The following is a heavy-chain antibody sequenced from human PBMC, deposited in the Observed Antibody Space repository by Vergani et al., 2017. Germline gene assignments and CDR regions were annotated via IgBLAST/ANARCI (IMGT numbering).Heavy chain of an antibody. V-gene: IGHV3-73*02. J-gene: IGHJ6*02. D-gene: IGHD3-10*01. CDR1: GFTFSGSA. Sequence: EVQLVESGGGLVQPGGSLTLSCAASGFTFSGSAMHWVRQTSGKGLEWIGRIRDKTYNYATAYAVSVKGRFIISRDDSKKTAYLQMNSLRAEDTGVYYCARDRYYLGSGSYPYFYYYGLDVWGQGTAVTVSS. CDR3: ARDRYYLGSGSYPYFYYYGLDV. CDR2: IRDKTYNYAT.